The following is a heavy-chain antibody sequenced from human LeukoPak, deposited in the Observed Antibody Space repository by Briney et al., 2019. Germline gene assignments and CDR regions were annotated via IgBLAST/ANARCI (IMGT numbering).Heavy chain of an antibody. V-gene: IGHV4-39*01. CDR1: GGSISSSSHY. Sequence: SETLSLTCTASGGSISSSSHYWSWIRQPPGKGLEWIGSIYYSGTTAYNPSLKSRVTISVDTSKNQFSLKLSSVTAADTAVYYCVRWQSGSMFHPPWGQGTLVTVSS. CDR3: VRWQSGSMFHPP. J-gene: IGHJ5*02. CDR2: IYYSGTT. D-gene: IGHD3-10*02.